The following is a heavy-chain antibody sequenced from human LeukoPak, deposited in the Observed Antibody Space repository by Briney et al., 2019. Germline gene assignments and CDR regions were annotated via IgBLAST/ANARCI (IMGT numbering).Heavy chain of an antibody. CDR3: ARQFQRTHWFDP. D-gene: IGHD3/OR15-3a*01. V-gene: IGHV3-30*02. CDR1: GFTFSSYG. CDR2: IRYDGSNK. J-gene: IGHJ5*02. Sequence: GGSLRLSCAASGFTFSSYGMHWVRQAPGKGLEWVAFIRYDGSNKYYADSVRGRFTISRDNSKNTLYLQMNSLRAEDTAVYYCARQFQRTHWFDPWGQGTLVTVSS.